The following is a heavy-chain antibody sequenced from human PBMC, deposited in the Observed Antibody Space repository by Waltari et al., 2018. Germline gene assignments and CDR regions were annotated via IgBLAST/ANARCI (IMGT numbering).Heavy chain of an antibody. CDR1: GSTFSAYW. D-gene: IGHD3-16*02. CDR2: INPDGSDT. Sequence: EVQLVESGGVLVQPGGSLRLPCTGSGSTFSAYWMPWVRQAPGKGPVWVSRINPDGSDTTYADSVKGRFTISRDNAKDTLYLQMNSLRVEDTAVYYCARAGFYRFDYWGHGTLATVSS. CDR3: ARAGFYRFDY. J-gene: IGHJ4*01. V-gene: IGHV3-74*01.